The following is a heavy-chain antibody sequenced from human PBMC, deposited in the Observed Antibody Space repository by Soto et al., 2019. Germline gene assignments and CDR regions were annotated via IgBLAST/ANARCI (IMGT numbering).Heavy chain of an antibody. CDR3: ARSTPGNPFDI. Sequence: EVQLVESGGGLVKPGGSLRVSCAASGFSFTSYTMNWVRQAPGKGLEWVASISAGGRSIYYADSLKGRSTVSRDNAESSLYLQMNSLRAEDTAVYYCARSTPGNPFDIWGQGTMVTVSS. D-gene: IGHD3-10*01. V-gene: IGHV3-21*01. CDR2: ISAGGRSI. J-gene: IGHJ3*02. CDR1: GFSFTSYT.